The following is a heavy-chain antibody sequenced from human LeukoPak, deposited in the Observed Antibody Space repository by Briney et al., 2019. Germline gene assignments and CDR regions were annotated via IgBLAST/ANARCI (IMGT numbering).Heavy chain of an antibody. CDR3: ARGFGKGGAAFDI. CDR2: IYHSGST. CDR1: GGSISSGGYS. V-gene: IGHV4-30-2*01. Sequence: SETLSLTCAVSGGSISSGGYSWSWIRQPPGKGLEWIGYIYHSGSTYYNPSLKSRVTISVDRSKNQFSQKLSSVTAADTAVYYCARGFGKGGAAFDIWGQGTMVTVSS. D-gene: IGHD2-15*01. J-gene: IGHJ3*02.